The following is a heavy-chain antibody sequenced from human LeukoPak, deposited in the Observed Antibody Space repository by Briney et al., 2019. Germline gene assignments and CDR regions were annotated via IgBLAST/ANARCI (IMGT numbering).Heavy chain of an antibody. CDR2: INPNSGGT. CDR1: GYTFTGYY. CDR3: ARVRLSSSWIGDFDY. V-gene: IGHV1-2*02. Sequence: ASVKVSCKASGYTFTGYYMHWVRQAPGQGLEWMGWINPNSGGTNYAQKFQGRVTMTRDTSISTAYMELSRLRSDDTAVYYCARVRLSSSWIGDFDYWGQGTLATVSS. J-gene: IGHJ4*02. D-gene: IGHD6-13*01.